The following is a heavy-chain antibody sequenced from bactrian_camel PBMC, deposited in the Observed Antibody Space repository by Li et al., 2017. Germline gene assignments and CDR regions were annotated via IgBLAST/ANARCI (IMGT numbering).Heavy chain of an antibody. CDR2: ILRDGDE. V-gene: IGHV3S6*01. D-gene: IGHD1*01. J-gene: IGHJ4*01. CDR1: LDSYSSYC. CDR3: AASGSLSWGNLQYWLLREVTYTY. Sequence: HVQLVESGGGSVQTGGSLKLSCAASLDSYSSYCMGWFRQAPGKAREGIAGILRDGDEYYAGSVKGRFTISQDNAKNIIYLQMSSLTPDDTAIYYCAASGSLSWGNLQYWLLREVTYTYWGQGTQVTVS.